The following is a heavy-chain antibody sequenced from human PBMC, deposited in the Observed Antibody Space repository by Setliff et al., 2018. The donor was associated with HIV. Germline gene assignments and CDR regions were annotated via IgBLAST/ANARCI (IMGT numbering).Heavy chain of an antibody. CDR1: GYTFTSYG. V-gene: IGHV1-18*01. D-gene: IGHD2-8*01. J-gene: IGHJ6*03. CDR2: ISAYNGNT. Sequence: ASVKVSCKASGYTFTSYGISWVRQAPGQGLEWMGWISAYNGNTNYAQKLQGRVTMTTDTSTSTAYMELRSLRSDDTAVYYCARRGHEVYGYYYYYYYMDVWGKGTTVTVSS. CDR3: ARRGHEVYGYYYYYYYMDV.